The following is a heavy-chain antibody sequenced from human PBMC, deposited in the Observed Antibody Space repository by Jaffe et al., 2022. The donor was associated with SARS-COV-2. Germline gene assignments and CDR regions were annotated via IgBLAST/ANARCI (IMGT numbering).Heavy chain of an antibody. CDR3: ARGYSGYSYGTNPQYYYYGMDV. Sequence: QVQLQESGPGLVKPSQTLSLTCTVSGGSISSGGYYWSWIRQHPGKGLEWIGYIYYSGSTYYNPSLKSRVTISVDTSKNQFSLKLSSVTAADTAVYYCARGYSGYSYGTNPQYYYYGMDVWGQGTTVTVSS. D-gene: IGHD5-18*01. J-gene: IGHJ6*02. CDR2: IYYSGST. V-gene: IGHV4-31*03. CDR1: GGSISSGGYY.